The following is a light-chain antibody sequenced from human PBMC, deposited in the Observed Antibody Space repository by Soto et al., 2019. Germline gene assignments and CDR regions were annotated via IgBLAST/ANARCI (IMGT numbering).Light chain of an antibody. CDR3: QQYGSSVGIT. Sequence: ESVLKQSPGTQSLSPGERDTLSCRAIPPVSSGSLAWYQQQPGQAPRLLVFAASSRTTRIPDWFSGRASATDFTLPIPSRPPADSAMSYCQQYGSSVGITSCHGTLLEI. J-gene: IGKJ5*01. CDR1: PPVSSGS. V-gene: IGKV3-20*01. CDR2: AAS.